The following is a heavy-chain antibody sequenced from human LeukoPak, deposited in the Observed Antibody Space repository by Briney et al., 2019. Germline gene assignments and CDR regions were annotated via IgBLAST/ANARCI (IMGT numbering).Heavy chain of an antibody. J-gene: IGHJ3*02. CDR3: ARHSGRIVSDAFDI. CDR2: ISSSSSYI. Sequence: KPGGSLRLSCAASGFTFSSYSMNWVRRAPGKGLEGVSSISSSSSYIYYADSVKGRFTISRDNAKNSLYLQMNSLRAEDTAVYYCARHSGRIVSDAFDIWGQGTMVTVSS. CDR1: GFTFSSYS. V-gene: IGHV3-21*01. D-gene: IGHD5-12*01.